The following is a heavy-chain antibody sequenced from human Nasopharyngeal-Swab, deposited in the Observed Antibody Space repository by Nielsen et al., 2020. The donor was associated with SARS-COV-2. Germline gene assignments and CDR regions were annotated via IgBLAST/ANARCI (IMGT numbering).Heavy chain of an antibody. CDR2: IGDKDHNYAI. V-gene: IGHV3-73*01. CDR1: GFIFSASA. J-gene: IGHJ4*02. CDR3: TTDFYFDY. Sequence: GGSLRLSCAASGFIFSASAIHWVRQASGNGLEWVGRIGDKDHNYAITYGASVQGRFPISRDDSKNTAFLQMDSLKTEDTALYYCTTDFYFDYWGQGTLVTVSS.